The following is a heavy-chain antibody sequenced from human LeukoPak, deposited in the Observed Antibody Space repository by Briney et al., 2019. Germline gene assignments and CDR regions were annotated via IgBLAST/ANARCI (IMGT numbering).Heavy chain of an antibody. CDR1: GYTFTSYY. J-gene: IGHJ5*02. Sequence: ASVKVSCKASGYTFTSYYMHWVRQAPGQGLEWMGIINPSGGSTSYAQKFQGRVTMTRNTSISTAYMELSSLRSEDTAVYYCARQDSSGWYLDWFDPWGQGTLVTVSS. CDR3: ARQDSSGWYLDWFDP. V-gene: IGHV1-46*01. D-gene: IGHD6-19*01. CDR2: INPSGGST.